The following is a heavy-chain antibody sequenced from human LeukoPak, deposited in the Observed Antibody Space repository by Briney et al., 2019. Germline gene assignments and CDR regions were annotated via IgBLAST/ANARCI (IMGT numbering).Heavy chain of an antibody. J-gene: IGHJ3*02. CDR1: GLTFDDYA. V-gene: IGHV3-9*01. CDR2: ISWNSGSI. D-gene: IGHD3-16*02. Sequence: GGSLRLSCAASGLTFDDYAMPWVRQAPGKGLEWVSGISWNSGSIGYADSVKGRFTISRDNAKNSLYLQMNSLRAEDTALYYCAKDTFGGVIVLHDAFDIWGQGTMVTISS. CDR3: AKDTFGGVIVLHDAFDI.